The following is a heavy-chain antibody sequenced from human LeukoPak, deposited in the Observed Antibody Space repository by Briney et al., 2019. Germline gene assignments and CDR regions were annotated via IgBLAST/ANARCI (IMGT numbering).Heavy chain of an antibody. CDR2: IIPIFGTA. Sequence: SVKVSCKASGGTFSSYAISWVRQAPGQGLEWMGGIIPIFGTANYAQKFQGRVTITADESTSTAYMELSSLRSEDTAVYYCARSPLTVTTNYYYGMDAWGQGTTVTVSS. J-gene: IGHJ6*02. V-gene: IGHV1-69*13. CDR3: ARSPLTVTTNYYYGMDA. CDR1: GGTFSSYA. D-gene: IGHD4-11*01.